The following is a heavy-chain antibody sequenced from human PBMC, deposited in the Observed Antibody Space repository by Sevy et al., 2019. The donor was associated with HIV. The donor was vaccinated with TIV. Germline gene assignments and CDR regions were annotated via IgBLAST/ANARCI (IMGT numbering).Heavy chain of an antibody. CDR2: INPSGGST. CDR1: GYTFTSYY. J-gene: IGHJ6*02. D-gene: IGHD3-3*01. CDR3: ARDHDDFWSGYFGGYGMDV. V-gene: IGHV1-46*03. Sequence: ASVKVSCKASGYTFTSYYMHWVRQAPGQGLEWMGIINPSGGSTSYAQKFQGRVTMTSDTSTSTVYMELSSLRSEDTAVYYCARDHDDFWSGYFGGYGMDVWGQGTTVTVSS.